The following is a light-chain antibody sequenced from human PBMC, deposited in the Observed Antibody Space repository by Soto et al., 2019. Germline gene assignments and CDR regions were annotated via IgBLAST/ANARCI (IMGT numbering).Light chain of an antibody. Sequence: LTQPRSVSGSPRQSVTISCTGTGSDVGHYNYVSWYQQNPGKAPKLMIHDVSKRPSGVPDRFSGSKSGYTASLTISGLQAEDEADYYCSSYAGSYGYVFGTGTKVTV. CDR2: DVS. CDR3: SSYAGSYGYV. V-gene: IGLV2-11*01. J-gene: IGLJ1*01. CDR1: GSDVGHYNY.